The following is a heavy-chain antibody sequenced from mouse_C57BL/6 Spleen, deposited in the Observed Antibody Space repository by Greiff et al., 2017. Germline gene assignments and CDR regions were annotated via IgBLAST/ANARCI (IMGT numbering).Heavy chain of an antibody. CDR3: ARDRAMKY. CDR2: ISDGGSYT. J-gene: IGHJ4*01. Sequence: EVKLMESGGGLVKPGGSLKLSCAASGFTFSSYAMSWVRQTPEKRLEWVATISDGGSYTYYPDNVKGRFTISRDNAKNNLYLQMRHLKSEDTAMYYCARDRAMKYWDKGTSVTVST. V-gene: IGHV5-4*01. CDR1: GFTFSSYA.